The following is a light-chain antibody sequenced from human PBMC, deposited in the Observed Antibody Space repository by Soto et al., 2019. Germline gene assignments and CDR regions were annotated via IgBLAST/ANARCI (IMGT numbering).Light chain of an antibody. CDR1: QSVSSN. CDR2: GAS. V-gene: IGKV3-15*01. CDR3: QQYNNWPPYT. J-gene: IGKJ2*01. Sequence: EIVMTQSPATLSVSPGERATLSCRASQSVSSNLAWYQQKPGQAPWLLIYGASTRATGVPARFSGSGSGTEFTLTISSLQSEDFAVYYCQQYNNWPPYTFGQGTKVEIK.